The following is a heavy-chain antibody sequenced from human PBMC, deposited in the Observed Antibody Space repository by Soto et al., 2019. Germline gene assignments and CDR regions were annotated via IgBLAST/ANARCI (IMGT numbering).Heavy chain of an antibody. CDR3: ARGQYCTNGVCYPDY. CDR1: GFTFSSYE. CDR2: ISSSGSTI. Sequence: LRLSCAASGFTFSSYEMNWVRQAPGKGLEWVSYISSSGSTIYYADSVKGRFTISRDNAKNSLYLQMSSLRAEDTAVYYCARGQYCTNGVCYPDYWGQGTLVTVSS. V-gene: IGHV3-48*03. D-gene: IGHD2-8*01. J-gene: IGHJ4*02.